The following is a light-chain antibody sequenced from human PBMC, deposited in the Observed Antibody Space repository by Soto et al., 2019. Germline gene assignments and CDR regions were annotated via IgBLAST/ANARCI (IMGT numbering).Light chain of an antibody. V-gene: IGKV3-15*01. CDR2: DIS. CDR1: QYVSTN. Sequence: ETVMTQFPATLSVSPGERATLSCRASQYVSTNLAWYQQQPGQPPRLLIYDISNRATGIPARFSGSGSETEFALTITSLQSEDFAVYYCQQYDTWPLTFGVGTKVEIK. CDR3: QQYDTWPLT. J-gene: IGKJ4*01.